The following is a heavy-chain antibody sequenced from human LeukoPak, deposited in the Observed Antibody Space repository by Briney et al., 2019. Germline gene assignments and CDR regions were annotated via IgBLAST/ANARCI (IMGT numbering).Heavy chain of an antibody. J-gene: IGHJ4*02. CDR1: GGSFSGYY. Sequence: SETLSLTCTVYGGSFSGYYWSWIRQPPGKGLEWIGEINHSGSTNYNPSLKSRVTISVDTSKNQFSLKLSSVTAADTAVYYCARGPDILTGYSDYWGQGTLVTVSS. CDR2: INHSGST. V-gene: IGHV4-34*01. CDR3: ARGPDILTGYSDY. D-gene: IGHD3-9*01.